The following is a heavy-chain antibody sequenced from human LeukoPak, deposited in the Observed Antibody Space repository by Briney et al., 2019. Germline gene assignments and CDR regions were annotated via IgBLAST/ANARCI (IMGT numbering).Heavy chain of an antibody. D-gene: IGHD5-18*01. J-gene: IGHJ4*02. CDR2: ISSSGNTI. Sequence: PGESLRLPCVPSGFTFSDYYMSWIRQAPGKGLEWVSYISSSGNTIYYADSVKGRFTISRDNAKNSLYVQMNSLRAENTAVYYWARGVSGYSYGSRFDYWGQGTLVTVSS. V-gene: IGHV3-11*01. CDR3: ARGVSGYSYGSRFDY. CDR1: GFTFSDYY.